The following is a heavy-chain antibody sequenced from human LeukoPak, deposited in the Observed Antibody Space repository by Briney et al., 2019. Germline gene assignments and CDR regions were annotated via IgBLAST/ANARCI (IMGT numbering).Heavy chain of an antibody. CDR2: ISAYNGNT. D-gene: IGHD3-16*02. Sequence: ASVKVSCKASGYTFTSYGISWVRQAPGQGLEWMGWISAYNGNTNYAQKLQGRVTMTTDTSTSTAYIELRSLRSDDTAVYYCARDGGYDYVWGSYRYEDYWGQGTLVTVSS. CDR3: ARDGGYDYVWGSYRYEDY. V-gene: IGHV1-18*01. CDR1: GYTFTSYG. J-gene: IGHJ4*02.